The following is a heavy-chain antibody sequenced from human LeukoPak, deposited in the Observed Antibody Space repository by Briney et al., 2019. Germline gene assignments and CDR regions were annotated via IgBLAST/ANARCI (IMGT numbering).Heavy chain of an antibody. D-gene: IGHD3-3*02. CDR2: IIHSGAT. CDR3: ARGRFSVYYFDY. V-gene: IGHV4-34*01. Sequence: PSETLSLTCGASGGSFSHYYWSWIRQPPGKGLEWIGEIIHSGATSSNPSLKSRVTISMDPSKNQFSLKLSSVTAADTAVYYCARGRFSVYYFDYWGQGSLVNVSS. J-gene: IGHJ4*02. CDR1: GGSFSHYY.